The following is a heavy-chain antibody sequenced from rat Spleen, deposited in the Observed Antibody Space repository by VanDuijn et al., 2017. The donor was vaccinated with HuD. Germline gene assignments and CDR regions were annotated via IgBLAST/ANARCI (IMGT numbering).Heavy chain of an antibody. Sequence: EVQLMESDGGLVQPGRSLKLSCAASGFTFSDYYMAWVRQAPTKGLEWVASIDTGGSNTYYRQSVKGRFTISRDNAKSTLYLRMDSLRSEDTATYYCTRKGELWGQGVMVTVSS. CDR2: IDTGGSNT. D-gene: IGHD5-1*01. CDR1: GFTFSDYY. CDR3: TRKGEL. V-gene: IGHV5-25*01. J-gene: IGHJ2*01.